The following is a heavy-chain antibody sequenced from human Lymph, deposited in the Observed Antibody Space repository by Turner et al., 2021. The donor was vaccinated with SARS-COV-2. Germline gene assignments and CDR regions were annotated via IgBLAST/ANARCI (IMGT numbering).Heavy chain of an antibody. V-gene: IGHV4-39*01. Sequence: LQLQESGPGLVKPSETLSLTCPVSGGSISSSSYYWGWIRQPPGKGLEWIGNIYYSGSTYYNLSLKSRVTISVDTSKNQFSLKLSSVTAADTAVYYCARNDRVVVQSFDYWGQGTLVTVSS. CDR2: IYYSGST. D-gene: IGHD3-22*01. CDR3: ARNDRVVVQSFDY. CDR1: GGSISSSSYY. J-gene: IGHJ4*02.